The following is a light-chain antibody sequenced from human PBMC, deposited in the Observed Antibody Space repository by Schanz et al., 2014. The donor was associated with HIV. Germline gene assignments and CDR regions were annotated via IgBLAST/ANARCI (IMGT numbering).Light chain of an antibody. CDR1: SSDVGGYNL. CDR2: EGT. V-gene: IGLV2-14*02. Sequence: QSALPQPASVSGSPGQSITISCTGTSSDVGGYNLASRYQHHPDKAPKLIIYEGTKRPSGVSDRFSGSKSGNTASLTVSGLQAEDEADYYCSSYAGSNKFGVFGGGTKLTVL. J-gene: IGLJ3*02. CDR3: SSYAGSNKFGV.